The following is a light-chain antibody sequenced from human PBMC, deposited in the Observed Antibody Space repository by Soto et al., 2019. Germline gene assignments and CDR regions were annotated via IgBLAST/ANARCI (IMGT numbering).Light chain of an antibody. V-gene: IGKV3-20*01. CDR3: QQYGRSPWT. CDR2: GAS. CDR1: QIVTSSY. J-gene: IGKJ1*01. Sequence: EIVLTQSPGTLSLSPGERATLSCRASQIVTSSYLAWYQQKPGQAPRVLIYGASTRATGIPDRFSGSGSGIDFTLTISRLEREDFAVYYCQQYGRSPWTFGQGTKVEIK.